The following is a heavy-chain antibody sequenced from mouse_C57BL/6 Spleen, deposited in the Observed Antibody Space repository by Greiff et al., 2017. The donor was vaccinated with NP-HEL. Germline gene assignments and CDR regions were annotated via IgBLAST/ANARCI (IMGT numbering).Heavy chain of an antibody. Sequence: VQLQQSGAELVRPGTSVKVSCKASGYAFTNYLIEWVKQRPGQGLEWIGVINPGSGGTNYNEKFKGKATLTADKSSSTAYMQLSSLTSEDSAVYFGARLGEYDKGVDYWGQGTTLTVSS. V-gene: IGHV1-54*01. D-gene: IGHD2-14*01. CDR3: ARLGEYDKGVDY. CDR1: GYAFTNYL. J-gene: IGHJ2*01. CDR2: INPGSGGT.